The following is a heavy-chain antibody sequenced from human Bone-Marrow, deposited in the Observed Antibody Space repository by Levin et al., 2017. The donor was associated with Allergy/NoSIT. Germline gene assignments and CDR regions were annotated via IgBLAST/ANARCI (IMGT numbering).Heavy chain of an antibody. CDR2: ISTSNDYI. V-gene: IGHV3-21*06. Sequence: PGGSLRLSCAASGFTFSSYNMNWVRQAPGKGLEWVSFISTSNDYIYYADSVKGRFTISRDDAKNSLYLQMNSLRAEDTAVYYCARVRENDTYYYDSSGYYSLDYWGQGTLVTVSS. CDR3: ARVRENDTYYYDSSGYYSLDY. D-gene: IGHD3-22*01. CDR1: GFTFSSYN. J-gene: IGHJ4*02.